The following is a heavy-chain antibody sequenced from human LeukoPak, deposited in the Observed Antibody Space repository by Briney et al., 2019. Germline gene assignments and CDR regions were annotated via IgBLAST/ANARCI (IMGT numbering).Heavy chain of an antibody. V-gene: IGHV1-46*01. J-gene: IGHJ3*02. Sequence: ASVKVSCKASGYSFTSHYMHWVRQAPGQGLEWLGLINPSGSSTLYAQKFQGRVTMTRDMSTSTAYMELRSLRSDDTAVYYCARDQYYAFDIWGQGTMVTVSS. CDR3: ARDQYYAFDI. CDR1: GYSFTSHY. CDR2: INPSGSST.